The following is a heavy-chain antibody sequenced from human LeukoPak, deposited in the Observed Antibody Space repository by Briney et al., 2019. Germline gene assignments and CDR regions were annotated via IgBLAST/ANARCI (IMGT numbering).Heavy chain of an antibody. CDR1: GFTVSSNY. CDR3: ARDRFQIGYCSSTSCYKGGFDY. Sequence: GGSLRLSCAASGFTVSSNYMSWVRQAPEKGLEWVSVIYSGGSTYYADSVKGRFTISRDNSKNTLYLQMNSLRAEDTAVYYCARDRFQIGYCSSTSCYKGGFDYWGQGTLVAVSS. J-gene: IGHJ4*02. V-gene: IGHV3-66*01. CDR2: IYSGGST. D-gene: IGHD2-2*02.